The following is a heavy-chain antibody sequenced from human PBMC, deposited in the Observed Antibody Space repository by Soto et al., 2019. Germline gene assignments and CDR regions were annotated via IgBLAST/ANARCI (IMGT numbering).Heavy chain of an antibody. CDR2: ISAYNGNT. V-gene: IGHV1-18*04. Sequence: SVKVSGKASGYTFTSYGISWVRQAPGQGLEWMGWISAYNGNTNYAQKLQGRVTMTTDTSTSTAYMELRSLRSDDTAVYYCARGGLIAVAGTRGCFDPWGQGTLVTVSS. CDR1: GYTFTSYG. CDR3: ARGGLIAVAGTRGCFDP. D-gene: IGHD6-19*01. J-gene: IGHJ5*02.